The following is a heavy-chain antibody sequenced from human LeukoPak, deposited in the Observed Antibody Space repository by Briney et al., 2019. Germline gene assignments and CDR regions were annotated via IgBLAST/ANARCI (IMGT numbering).Heavy chain of an antibody. CDR1: VCTCTNYW. CDR2: INKDGSGA. CDR3: AGGGNYDACDL. J-gene: IGHJ3*01. D-gene: IGHD3-16*01. V-gene: IGHV3-74*01. Sequence: GGSLRLSCAASVCTCTNYWMYCVRQTPGKGLVYVSRINKDGSGATYVDSVKDRFTISRDNAKNEVYLQMNSLRAEDTAVYLCAGGGNYDACDLWGRGTRLTVSS.